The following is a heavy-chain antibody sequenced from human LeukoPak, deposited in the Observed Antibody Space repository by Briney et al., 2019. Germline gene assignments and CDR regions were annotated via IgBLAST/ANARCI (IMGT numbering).Heavy chain of an antibody. J-gene: IGHJ6*02. D-gene: IGHD3-3*01. Sequence: GGSLRLSCVASGFGFSSDNMNWVRQAPGKGLEWVSSISGGSTYIDYADSVKGRFTISRDDAKNSLYLQMNSLRGEDTALYYCARDKGFFSGMDAWGQGTTVTVSS. CDR2: ISGGSTYI. V-gene: IGHV3-21*01. CDR3: ARDKGFFSGMDA. CDR1: GFGFSSDN.